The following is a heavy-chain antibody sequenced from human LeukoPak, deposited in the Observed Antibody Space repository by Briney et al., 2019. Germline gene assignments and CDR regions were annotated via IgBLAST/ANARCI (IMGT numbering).Heavy chain of an antibody. D-gene: IGHD3-10*01. CDR2: MNPNSGNT. J-gene: IGHJ5*02. CDR3: ARGGPLLWFGELLRDP. Sequence: GASVKVSCKASGYTFTSCDINWVRQATGQGLEWMGWMNPNSGNTGYAQKFQGRVTMTRNTSISTAYMELSSLRSEDTAVYYCARGGPLLWFGELLRDPWGQGTLVTVSS. CDR1: GYTFTSCD. V-gene: IGHV1-8*01.